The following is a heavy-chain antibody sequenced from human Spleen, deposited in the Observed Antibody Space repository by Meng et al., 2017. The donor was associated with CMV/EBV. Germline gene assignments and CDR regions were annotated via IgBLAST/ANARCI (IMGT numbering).Heavy chain of an antibody. CDR1: GYTFTDYR. CDR3: ARGGQQLVRRYFDY. D-gene: IGHD6-13*01. Sequence: ASVKVSCKASGYTFTDYRIHWVRQAPGQGLVWLGWINPNSGGTNSPQRFQGRVTMTRDTSISTAYMELSRLRSDDTAVYYCARGGQQLVRRYFDYWGQGTLVT. J-gene: IGHJ4*02. CDR2: INPNSGGT. V-gene: IGHV1-2*02.